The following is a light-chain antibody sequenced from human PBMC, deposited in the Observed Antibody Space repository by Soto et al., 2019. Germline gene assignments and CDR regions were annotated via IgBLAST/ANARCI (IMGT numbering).Light chain of an antibody. CDR2: GAS. J-gene: IGKJ1*01. V-gene: IGKV3-15*01. CDR1: QSVSSK. Sequence: EIVLTQSPGTLSVSPGERATLSCRASQSVSSKLAWYQQKPGQAPRLLFYGASTGATGIPARFSGSGSETEFTLSISILQSEDFAVYYCQQYNNWPWTFGQGTKVEIK. CDR3: QQYNNWPWT.